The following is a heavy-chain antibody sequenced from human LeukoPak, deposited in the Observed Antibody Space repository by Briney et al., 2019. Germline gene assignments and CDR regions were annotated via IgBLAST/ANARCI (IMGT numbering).Heavy chain of an antibody. CDR1: GXSISSYY. CDR3: ARHSVFSSGWYDYYYYGMDV. Sequence: PSETLSLTCTVSGXSISSYYWSWIPQPPGKGLEWMGYNYYSGSTNYNPSLKSRVTISVDTSKNHSSLKLSSVTAADTAVYYGARHSVFSSGWYDYYYYGMDVWGQGTTVTVSS. CDR2: NYYSGST. J-gene: IGHJ6*02. D-gene: IGHD6-19*01. V-gene: IGHV4-59*08.